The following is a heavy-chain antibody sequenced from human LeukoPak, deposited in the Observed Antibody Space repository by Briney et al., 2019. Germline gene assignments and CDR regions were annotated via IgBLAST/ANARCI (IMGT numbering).Heavy chain of an antibody. Sequence: SETLSLTCAVYGGSFSGYYWSWIRQPPGKGLEWIGEINHSGSTNYNPSLKSRVTISVDTSKNQFSLKLSSVTAADTAVYYCARRRRGSYSPFDYWGQGTLVTVSS. CDR3: ARRRRGSYSPFDY. D-gene: IGHD1-26*01. J-gene: IGHJ4*02. CDR1: GGSFSGYY. CDR2: INHSGST. V-gene: IGHV4-34*01.